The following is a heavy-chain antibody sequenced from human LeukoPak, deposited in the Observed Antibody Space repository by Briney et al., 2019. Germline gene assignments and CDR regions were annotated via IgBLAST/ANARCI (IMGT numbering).Heavy chain of an antibody. V-gene: IGHV3-23*01. CDR3: AKDRVSRSRVAMVIFDY. CDR2: ISGSGGST. Sequence: GGSLRLSCAASGFTFSSYAMSWVRQAPGKGLEWVSAISGSGGSTYYADSVKGRFTISRDNSKNTLYLQMNSLRAEDTAVYYCAKDRVSRSRVAMVIFDYWGQGTLVTVSS. D-gene: IGHD5-18*01. CDR1: GFTFSSYA. J-gene: IGHJ4*02.